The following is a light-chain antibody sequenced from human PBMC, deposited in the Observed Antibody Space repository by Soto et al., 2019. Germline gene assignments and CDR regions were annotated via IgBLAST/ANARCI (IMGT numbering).Light chain of an antibody. CDR1: SSDVGAYYH. J-gene: IGLJ2*01. V-gene: IGLV2-11*01. Sequence: QSALTQPRSVSGSPGQSVTISCAGTSSDVGAYYHVSWYQQHPDKAPKLMIYDVSSRPSGVPDRFSGSKSGNTASLTISGLQAEDEADYYCCSYAGSYTVVFGGGTKLTVL. CDR2: DVS. CDR3: CSYAGSYTVV.